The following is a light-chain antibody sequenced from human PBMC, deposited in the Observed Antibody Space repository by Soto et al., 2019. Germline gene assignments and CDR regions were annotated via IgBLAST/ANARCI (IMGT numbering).Light chain of an antibody. J-gene: IGLJ1*01. V-gene: IGLV2-14*03. CDR3: ISYTSTNTYV. CDR1: SSDVGGYNS. CDR2: DVT. Sequence: QAVVTQPASVSGSPGQSITISCTGTSSDVGGYNSVSWYQQHPGKAPKLMIYDVTDRPSGVSNRFSGSKSGNTASLTISGLQAEDEADYYCISYTSTNTYVFGTGTKLTVL.